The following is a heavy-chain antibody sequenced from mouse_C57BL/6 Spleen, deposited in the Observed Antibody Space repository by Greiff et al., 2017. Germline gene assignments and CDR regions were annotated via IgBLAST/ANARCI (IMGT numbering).Heavy chain of an antibody. CDR1: GYTFTSYW. V-gene: IGHV1-59*01. CDR3: ARTDYYGSSYCFDY. CDR2: IDPSDSYT. J-gene: IGHJ2*01. D-gene: IGHD1-1*01. Sequence: QVQLQQPGAELVRPGTSVKLSCKASGYTFTSYWMHWVKQRPGQGLEWIGVIDPSDSYTNYNQKFKGKATLTVDTSSSTAYMQLSSLTSEDSAVYYCARTDYYGSSYCFDYWGQGTTLTVSS.